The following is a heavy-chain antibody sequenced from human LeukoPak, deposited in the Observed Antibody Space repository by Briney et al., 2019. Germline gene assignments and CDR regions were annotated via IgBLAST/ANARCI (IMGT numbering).Heavy chain of an antibody. J-gene: IGHJ4*02. CDR2: IYTSGSI. CDR1: GGSISSGNYY. D-gene: IGHD2-15*01. CDR3: ARLVVVAATGVEGFDY. Sequence: SQTLSLTCTVSGGSISSGNYYWNWIRQPAGKGLEWIGRIYTSGSINYNPSLKSRVTISVDTSKNQFSLKMSSVTAADTAVYYCARLVVVAATGVEGFDYWGRGTLVIVSS. V-gene: IGHV4-61*02.